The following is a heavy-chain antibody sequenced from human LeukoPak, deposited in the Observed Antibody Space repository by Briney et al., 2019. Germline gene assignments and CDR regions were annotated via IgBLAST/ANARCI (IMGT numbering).Heavy chain of an antibody. J-gene: IGHJ5*02. Sequence: SETLFLTCAVSGASISSDGDSWSWIRQPPGKGLEWIGYIYHSGSTYYNPSLKSRVTISVDRSKNQLSLKLSSVTAADTAVYYCARYCSGGNCYEWFDPWGQGILVTVSS. V-gene: IGHV4-30-2*01. CDR2: IYHSGST. CDR1: GASISSDGDS. CDR3: ARYCSGGNCYEWFDP. D-gene: IGHD2-15*01.